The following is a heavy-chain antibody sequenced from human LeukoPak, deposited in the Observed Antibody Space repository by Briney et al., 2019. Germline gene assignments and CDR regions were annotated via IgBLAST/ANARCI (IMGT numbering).Heavy chain of an antibody. CDR1: GCTFSSYG. Sequence: GGSLRLSCAASGCTFSSYGMHWVRQAPGKGLEWVAFIRNDGSNKYYADSVKGRFTISRGNSKNTLYLQMNSLRAEDTAVYYCAKLAARLPGDYWGQETLVTVSS. V-gene: IGHV3-30*02. CDR3: AKLAARLPGDY. D-gene: IGHD6-6*01. J-gene: IGHJ4*02. CDR2: IRNDGSNK.